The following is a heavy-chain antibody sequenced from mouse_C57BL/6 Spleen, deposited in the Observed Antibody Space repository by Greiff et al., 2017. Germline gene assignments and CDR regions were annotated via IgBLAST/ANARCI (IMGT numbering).Heavy chain of an antibody. Sequence: VKLVESGAELARPGASVKLSCKASGYTFTSYGISWVKQRTGQGLEWIGEIYPRSGNTYYNEKFKGKATLTADKSSSTAYMELRSLTSEDSAVYFCARQGYGSTYFDYWGQGTTLTVSS. J-gene: IGHJ2*01. D-gene: IGHD1-1*01. CDR1: GYTFTSYG. V-gene: IGHV1-81*01. CDR2: IYPRSGNT. CDR3: ARQGYGSTYFDY.